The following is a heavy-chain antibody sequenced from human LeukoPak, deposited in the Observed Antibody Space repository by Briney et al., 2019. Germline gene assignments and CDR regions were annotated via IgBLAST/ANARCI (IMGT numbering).Heavy chain of an antibody. CDR1: GFTFSSYV. CDR3: ATSSYSSGWYGAFDI. V-gene: IGHV3-23*01. Sequence: GGSLRLSCAASGFTFSSYVMSWVRQAPRKGLEWVSTISGGGGSTYYADSVKGRFTISRDNSKNTLYLQMNSLRAEDTAVYYCATSSYSSGWYGAFDIWGQGTMVTVSS. CDR2: ISGGGGST. D-gene: IGHD6-19*01. J-gene: IGHJ3*02.